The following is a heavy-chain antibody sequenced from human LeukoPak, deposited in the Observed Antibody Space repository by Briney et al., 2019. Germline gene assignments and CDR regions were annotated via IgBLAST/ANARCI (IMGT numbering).Heavy chain of an antibody. CDR2: IRYDGNNK. CDR3: VGARLGPNAFDI. D-gene: IGHD4-11*01. V-gene: IGHV3-30*02. Sequence: GGSLRLSCAASGFTFSSYGMQWVRQAPGKGLEWVAFIRYDGNNKYYADSVKGRLTISRDNSKSTLYLQMNSLRIEDTAVYYCVGARLGPNAFDIWGQGTMVTVSS. CDR1: GFTFSSYG. J-gene: IGHJ3*02.